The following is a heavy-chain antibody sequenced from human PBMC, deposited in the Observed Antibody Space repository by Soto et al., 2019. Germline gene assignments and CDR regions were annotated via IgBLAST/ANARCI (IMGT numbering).Heavy chain of an antibody. Sequence: KTSETLSLTCAVYGGSFSGYYWSWIRQPPGKGLEWIGEINHSGSTNYNPSLKSRVTISVDTSKNQFSLKLSSVTAADTAVYYCATHPYYYGSGSYYDYYYYYGMDVWGQGTTVTVSS. CDR1: GGSFSGYY. CDR3: ATHPYYYGSGSYYDYYYYYGMDV. CDR2: INHSGST. J-gene: IGHJ6*02. V-gene: IGHV4-34*01. D-gene: IGHD3-10*01.